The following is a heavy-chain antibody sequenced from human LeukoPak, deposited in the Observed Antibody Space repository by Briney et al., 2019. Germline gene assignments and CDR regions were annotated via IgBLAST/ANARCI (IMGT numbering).Heavy chain of an antibody. V-gene: IGHV1-46*01. CDR3: ATLTNWNFY. CDR1: GYTFTSYY. D-gene: IGHD1-1*01. J-gene: IGHJ4*02. Sequence: GASVKVSCKASGYTFTSYYMHWVRQAPGQGLEWMGIINPSGGSTSYAQKFQGRVTMTEDTSTDTAYMELSSLRSEDTAVYYCATLTNWNFYWGQGTLVTVSS. CDR2: INPSGGST.